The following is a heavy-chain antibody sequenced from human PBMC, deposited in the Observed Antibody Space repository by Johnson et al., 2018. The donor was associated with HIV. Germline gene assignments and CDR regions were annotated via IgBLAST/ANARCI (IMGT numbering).Heavy chain of an antibody. V-gene: IGHV3-11*04. D-gene: IGHD3-10*01. J-gene: IGHJ3*02. CDR3: ARDRLWFGESDAFDI. Sequence: QMLLVESGGGVVQPGGSLRLSCAASGFTFSDYYMSWIRQAPGKGLEWVSYISSSGSTIYYADSVKGRFTISRDNAKNSLYLQMNSLRAEDTAVYYCARDRLWFGESDAFDIWGQGTMVTVSS. CDR2: ISSSGSTI. CDR1: GFTFSDYY.